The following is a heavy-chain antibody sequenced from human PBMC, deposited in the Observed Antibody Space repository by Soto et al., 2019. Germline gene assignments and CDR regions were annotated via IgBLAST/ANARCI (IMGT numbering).Heavy chain of an antibody. D-gene: IGHD6-19*01. J-gene: IGHJ5*02. CDR1: GGSISSGGYY. Sequence: SETLSLTCTVSGGSISSGGYYWSWIRQPPGKGLEWIGEINHSGSTNYNPSLKSRVTISVDTSKDQFSLKLSSVTAADTAVYYCARGSESSGWYAKTLNNWFDPWGQGTLVTVSS. V-gene: IGHV4-39*07. CDR3: ARGSESSGWYAKTLNNWFDP. CDR2: INHSGST.